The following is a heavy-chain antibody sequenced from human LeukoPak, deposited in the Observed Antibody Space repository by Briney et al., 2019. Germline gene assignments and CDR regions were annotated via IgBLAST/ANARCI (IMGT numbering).Heavy chain of an antibody. V-gene: IGHV4-30-2*01. CDR2: IYHSGST. J-gene: IGHJ4*02. CDR3: ARSPESPGWLVVFDY. Sequence: PSETLSLTCTVSGGSISSGGYYWSWIRQPPGKGLEWIGYIYHSGSTYYNPSLKSRVTISVDRSKNQFSLKLSSVTAADTAVYYCARSPESPGWLVVFDYWGQGTLVTVSS. CDR1: GGSISSGGYY. D-gene: IGHD6-19*01.